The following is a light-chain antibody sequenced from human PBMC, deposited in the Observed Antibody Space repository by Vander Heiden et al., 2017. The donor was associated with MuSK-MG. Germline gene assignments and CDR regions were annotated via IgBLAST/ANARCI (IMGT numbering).Light chain of an antibody. J-gene: IGLJ2*01. CDR3: AAWDDRLDGVL. Sequence: QSVLTQPPSASGTPGRRVTIPCSGSSSNIGGNTVNWYQHLPGTAPKLLIYRNDQRPSGVPGRFAGSKSGTSASRAISGLQSEYEAEYYCAAWDDRLDGVLFGGGTKVTVL. CDR2: RND. CDR1: SSNIGGNT. V-gene: IGLV1-44*01.